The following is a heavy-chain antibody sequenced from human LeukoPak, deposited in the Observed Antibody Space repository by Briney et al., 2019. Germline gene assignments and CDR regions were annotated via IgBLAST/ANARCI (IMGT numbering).Heavy chain of an antibody. CDR2: IIPIFGTP. V-gene: IGHV1-69*13. CDR1: GGTFSTYA. CDR3: ARIEGNYGVFVY. D-gene: IGHD4-11*01. Sequence: SVKVSCKASGGTFSTYAFNWVRQAPGHGLEWMGRIIPIFGTPNYAQKLQGRVTINADESTSTVYMELRSLRSEDTAVYYCARIEGNYGVFVYWGQGTLVTASS. J-gene: IGHJ4*02.